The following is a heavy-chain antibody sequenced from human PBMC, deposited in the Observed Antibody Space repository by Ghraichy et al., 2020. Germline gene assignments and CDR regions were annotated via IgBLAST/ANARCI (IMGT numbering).Heavy chain of an antibody. J-gene: IGHJ4*02. D-gene: IGHD5-18*01. CDR1: GFTFSSYS. Sequence: GGSLRLSCAASGFTFSSYSMNWVRQAPGKGLEWVSSISSSSSYIYYADSVKGRFTISRDNAKNSLYLQMNSLRAEDTAVYYCARGGYSYAFPDYWGQGTLVTVSS. V-gene: IGHV3-21*01. CDR2: ISSSSSYI. CDR3: ARGGYSYAFPDY.